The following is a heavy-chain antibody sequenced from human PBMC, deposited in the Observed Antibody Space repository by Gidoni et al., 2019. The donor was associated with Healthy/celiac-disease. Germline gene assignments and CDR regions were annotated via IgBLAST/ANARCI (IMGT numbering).Heavy chain of an antibody. V-gene: IGHV3-7*04. CDR2: IKQDGSEK. CDR3: AREVVYGDLPNGYFDY. Sequence: EVQLVESGGGLVQPGGSLRLSCAASGFTFSSYWMSWVRQAPGKGLEWVANIKQDGSEKYYVDSVKGRFTISRDNAKNSLYLQMNSLRAEDTAVYYCAREVVYGDLPNGYFDYWGQGTLVTVSS. CDR1: GFTFSSYW. J-gene: IGHJ4*02. D-gene: IGHD4-17*01.